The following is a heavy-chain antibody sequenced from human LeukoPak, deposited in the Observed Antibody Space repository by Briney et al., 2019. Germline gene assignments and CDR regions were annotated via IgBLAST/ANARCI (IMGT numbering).Heavy chain of an antibody. CDR1: GFTFGDYA. CDR3: TRDLGYDSTGYGPQPFDY. J-gene: IGHJ4*02. D-gene: IGHD3-22*01. V-gene: IGHV3-49*04. Sequence: PGGSLRLSCTASGFTFGDYAISWVRQAPGKGLEWVGFIRSKAYGGTTEYAASVKGRFTISRDDSKSIAYLEMNSLKTEDTAVYYCTRDLGYDSTGYGPQPFDYWGQGTLVTVSS. CDR2: IRSKAYGGTT.